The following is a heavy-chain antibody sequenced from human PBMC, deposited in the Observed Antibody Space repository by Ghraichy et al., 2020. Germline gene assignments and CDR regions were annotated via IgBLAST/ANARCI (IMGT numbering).Heavy chain of an antibody. Sequence: GGSLRLSCAASGFTFSSHAMCWVRQNPGRGLEWVSAISGSGDRTFYADSVKGRFTISRDNSKNTLYLQMSSLGVEDTAEYYCARRVPLGWGDFDCWGQEPWSPSSQ. D-gene: IGHD2-21*01. J-gene: IGHJ4*01. CDR3: ARRVPLGWGDFDC. V-gene: IGHV3-23*01. CDR1: GFTFSSHA. CDR2: ISGSGDRT.